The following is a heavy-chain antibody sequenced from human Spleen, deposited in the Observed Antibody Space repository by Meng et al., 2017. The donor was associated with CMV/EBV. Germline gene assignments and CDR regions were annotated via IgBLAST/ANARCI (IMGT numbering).Heavy chain of an antibody. CDR3: ARHQCSGTSCYRVLTFDI. J-gene: IGHJ3*02. D-gene: IGHD2-2*01. CDR1: GFTFDDYA. V-gene: IGHV3-9*01. CDR2: ISWNSGSI. Sequence: SLKISCAASGFTFDDYAMHWVRQAPGKGLEWVSGISWNSGSIGYADSVKGRFTISRDNAKNSLYLQMDSLRAEDTAIYYCARHQCSGTSCYRVLTFDIWGQGTAVTVSS.